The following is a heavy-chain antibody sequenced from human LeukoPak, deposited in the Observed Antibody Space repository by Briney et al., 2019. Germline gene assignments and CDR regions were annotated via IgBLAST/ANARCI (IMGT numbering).Heavy chain of an antibody. CDR1: GFTFSSYW. V-gene: IGHV3-7*01. D-gene: IGHD3-9*01. Sequence: PGGSLRLSCAASGFTFSSYWMSWVRQAPGKGLEWVANIKQDGSEKYYVDSVKGRFTISRDNAKNSLYLQMNSLRAEDTAVYYCARCSLFYHILTGYSNDAFDIWGQGTMVTVSS. J-gene: IGHJ3*02. CDR3: ARCSLFYHILTGYSNDAFDI. CDR2: IKQDGSEK.